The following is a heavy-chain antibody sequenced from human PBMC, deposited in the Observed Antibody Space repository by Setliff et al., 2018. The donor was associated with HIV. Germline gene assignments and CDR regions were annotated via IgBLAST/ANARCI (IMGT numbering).Heavy chain of an antibody. CDR2: INHSGGT. CDR1: GGSFNGYY. Sequence: KPSETLSLTCAVYGGSFNGYYWSWIRQPPGKGLEWIGEINHSGGTNYNPSLKSRVTMSVDKSKNQFSLRLSSVTAADTAVYYCARARRAGSGPKYFQHWGQGTLVTVSS. D-gene: IGHD2-15*01. V-gene: IGHV4-34*01. J-gene: IGHJ1*01. CDR3: ARARRAGSGPKYFQH.